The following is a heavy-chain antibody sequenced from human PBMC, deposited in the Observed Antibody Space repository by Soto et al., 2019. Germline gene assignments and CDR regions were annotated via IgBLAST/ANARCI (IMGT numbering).Heavy chain of an antibody. Sequence: EVQLVQSGAEVKKAGESLTISCRGSGYIFDNYWIGWVRQKPGKGPEWMGLIDPGDSDTRYTPSLNAHVTISVDTSLGFAYRQWSSLKASDTAMDFCVRIGNPGIVVATDWGQGTLVTFSS. CDR3: VRIGNPGIVVATD. CDR2: IDPGDSDT. V-gene: IGHV5-51*01. CDR1: GYIFDNYW. D-gene: IGHD2-21*02. J-gene: IGHJ4*02.